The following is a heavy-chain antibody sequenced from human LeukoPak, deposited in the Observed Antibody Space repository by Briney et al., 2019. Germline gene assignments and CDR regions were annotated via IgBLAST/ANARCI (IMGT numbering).Heavy chain of an antibody. V-gene: IGHV3-64*01. CDR2: IGNNGGST. CDR3: ARDSSLGMD. D-gene: IGHD1-26*01. Sequence: PGGSLRLSCAASGXTFSSYAMHWVRQAPGKGLECVASIGNNGGSTCYANSVKGRFTISRDNSKNTLYLQMGSLRAEDMAVYYCARDSSLGMDWGQGTLVTVSS. J-gene: IGHJ4*02. CDR1: GXTFSSYA.